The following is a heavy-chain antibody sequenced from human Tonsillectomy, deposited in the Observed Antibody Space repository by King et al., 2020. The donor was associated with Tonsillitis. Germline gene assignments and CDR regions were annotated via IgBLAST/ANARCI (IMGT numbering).Heavy chain of an antibody. J-gene: IGHJ4*02. V-gene: IGHV3-21*01. CDR1: GFPFSSYN. CDR3: ARDKEGMNTFGGVLGSFDC. D-gene: IGHD3-16*02. Sequence: VQLVESGGGLVKPGGSLRLSCAASGFPFSSYNMNWVRQAPGKGLEWVSSISSTSSYIYYADPMKGRFTISRDNAKNSLYLQMTSLRAEDTAVYYCARDKEGMNTFGGVLGSFDCWGQGTLVTVSS. CDR2: ISSTSSYI.